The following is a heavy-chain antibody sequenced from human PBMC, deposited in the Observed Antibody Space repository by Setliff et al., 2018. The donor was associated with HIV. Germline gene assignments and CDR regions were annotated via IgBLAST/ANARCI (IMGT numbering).Heavy chain of an antibody. J-gene: IGHJ4*02. CDR3: AGGRYFRDIRDSRFDF. CDR1: GVSITTDGYY. Sequence: KTSETLSLTCSVSGVSITTDGYYWSWIRHYPGKGLKWIGYMYHSGSTYYNASLASRLIKSLDPSKNQFSLKLNSMTAADTAMYYCAGGRYFRDIRDSRFDFWGQGMLVTVS. CDR2: MYHSGST. V-gene: IGHV4-31*03. D-gene: IGHD3-9*01.